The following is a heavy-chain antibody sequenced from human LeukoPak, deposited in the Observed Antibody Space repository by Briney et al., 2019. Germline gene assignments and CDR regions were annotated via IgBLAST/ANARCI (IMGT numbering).Heavy chain of an antibody. J-gene: IGHJ6*03. CDR3: ARASVGWWHDRPYYMDV. CDR2: IFPSGGEI. Sequence: GGSLRLSCEASGFTFSTFAMIWVRQPPGKGLEWVSSIFPSGGEIHYADSVRGRFTISRDNSKSTLSLQMNSLRAEDTAVYYCARASVGWWHDRPYYMDVWGKGITVTVSS. CDR1: GFTFSTFA. D-gene: IGHD2-8*02. V-gene: IGHV3-23*01.